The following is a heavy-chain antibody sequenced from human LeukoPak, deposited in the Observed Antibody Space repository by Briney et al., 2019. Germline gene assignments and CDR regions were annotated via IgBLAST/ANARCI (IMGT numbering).Heavy chain of an antibody. D-gene: IGHD3-3*01. Sequence: SETLSLTCTVSGYSISSGYYWGWIRQPPGKGLEWIGSIYHSGSTYYNPSLKSRVTISVDTSKNQFSLKLSSVTAADTAVYYCARVAYDFWSGWSFDYWGQGTLVTVSS. V-gene: IGHV4-38-2*02. J-gene: IGHJ4*02. CDR2: IYHSGST. CDR1: GYSISSGYY. CDR3: ARVAYDFWSGWSFDY.